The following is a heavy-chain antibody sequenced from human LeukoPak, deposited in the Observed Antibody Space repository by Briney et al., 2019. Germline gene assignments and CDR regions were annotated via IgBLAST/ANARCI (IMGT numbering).Heavy chain of an antibody. CDR1: GGSISSSNW. Sequence: SETLSLTCAVSGGSISSSNWWSWVRQPPGKGLEWIGEIYHSGSTNYNPSLKSRVTISVDKSKNQFSLKLSSVTAADTAVYYCARDNGYYYGSGSYRDYYGMDVWGQGTTVTVSS. J-gene: IGHJ6*02. D-gene: IGHD3-10*01. V-gene: IGHV4-4*02. CDR3: ARDNGYYYGSGSYRDYYGMDV. CDR2: IYHSGST.